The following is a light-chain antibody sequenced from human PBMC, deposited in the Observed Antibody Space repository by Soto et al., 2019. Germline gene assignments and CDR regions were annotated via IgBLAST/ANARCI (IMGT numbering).Light chain of an antibody. CDR1: SSHIGAGYD. CDR3: QSYDSSLSNSVI. J-gene: IGLJ2*01. Sequence: QSVLTQPPSVSGAPGQRVTISCTGSSSHIGAGYDVHWYRQLPGSAPQLLIHGNSNRPSGVPDRFSGSKSGPSASLAITGLQAEAEADYYCQSYDSSLSNSVIFGGGTKLTVL. V-gene: IGLV1-40*01. CDR2: GNS.